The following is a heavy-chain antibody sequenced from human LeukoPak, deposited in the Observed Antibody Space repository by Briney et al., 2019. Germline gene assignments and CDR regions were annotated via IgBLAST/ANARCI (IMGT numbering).Heavy chain of an antibody. V-gene: IGHV3-30-3*01. D-gene: IGHD5-18*01. J-gene: IGHJ4*02. Sequence: GRSLRLSCAASGFTFSNYAMHWVRQAPGKGLEWVAVISYDGSNKYYADSVKGRFTISRDNSKNTLYLQMNSLRAEDTAVYYCARDPQYSYGYSPDYWGQGTLVTVSS. CDR3: ARDPQYSYGYSPDY. CDR1: GFTFSNYA. CDR2: ISYDGSNK.